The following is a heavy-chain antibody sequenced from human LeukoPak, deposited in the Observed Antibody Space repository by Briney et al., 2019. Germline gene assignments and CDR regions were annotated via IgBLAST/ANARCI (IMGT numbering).Heavy chain of an antibody. CDR2: IRYDGSDK. Sequence: GGSLRVSCEASGFTFNSYAMHWVRQVPGKGLQWVAFIRYDGSDKYYADSVKGRFTISRDNSKNTLYLQLNSLIPDDMAVYYCARGYGENYLNYWGQGTLVTVST. J-gene: IGHJ4*02. D-gene: IGHD4/OR15-4a*01. CDR3: ARGYGENYLNY. CDR1: GFTFNSYA. V-gene: IGHV3-30*02.